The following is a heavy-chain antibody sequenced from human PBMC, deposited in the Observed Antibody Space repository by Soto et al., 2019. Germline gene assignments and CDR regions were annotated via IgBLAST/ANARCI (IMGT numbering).Heavy chain of an antibody. Sequence: VKVSCKASGYTFTGYYMHLVRQAPGPGLEWMGWINPNSGGTNYAQKFQGRVTMTRDTSISTAYMELSRLRSDDTAVYYCARGVSYYYDSSGYYALGYWGQGTLVTVSS. CDR2: INPNSGGT. CDR3: ARGVSYYYDSSGYYALGY. CDR1: GYTFTGYY. V-gene: IGHV1-2*02. J-gene: IGHJ4*02. D-gene: IGHD3-22*01.